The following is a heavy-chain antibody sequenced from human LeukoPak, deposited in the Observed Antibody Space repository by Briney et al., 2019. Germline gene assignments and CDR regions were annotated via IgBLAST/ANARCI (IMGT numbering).Heavy chain of an antibody. CDR2: IYPGDSDT. D-gene: IGHD1-1*01. CDR1: GYSFTSYW. J-gene: IGHJ4*02. CDR3: ARSTGYAFSYIDF. V-gene: IGHV5-51*01. Sequence: KLGESLKISCKASGYSFTSYWIDWVRQVPGKGLEWMGIIYPGDSDTRYNPCFQGQVTISVDKSIATAYLQWSSLKASDTAIYYCARSTGYAFSYIDFWAQGTLVTVSS.